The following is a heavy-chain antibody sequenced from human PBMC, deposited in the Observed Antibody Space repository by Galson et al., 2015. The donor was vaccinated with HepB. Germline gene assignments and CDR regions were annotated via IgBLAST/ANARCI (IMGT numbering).Heavy chain of an antibody. CDR2: IRYDGSNK. CDR3: AKPPPEYSSSWYIDY. D-gene: IGHD6-13*01. J-gene: IGHJ4*02. V-gene: IGHV3-30*02. Sequence: SLRLSCAASGFTFSSYGMHWARQAPGKGLEWVAFIRYDGSNKYYADSVKGRFTISRDNSKNTLYLQMNSLRAEDTAVYYCAKPPPEYSSSWYIDYWGQGTLVTVSS. CDR1: GFTFSSYG.